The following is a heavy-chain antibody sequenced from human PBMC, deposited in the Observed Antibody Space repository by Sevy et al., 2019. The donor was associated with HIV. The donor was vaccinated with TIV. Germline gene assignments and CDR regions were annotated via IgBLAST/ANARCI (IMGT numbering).Heavy chain of an antibody. Sequence: EGSLRLSCKASGFKFNNYAMSWVRQAPGKGLEWVSSTSGSGGRTYTAESVRGRLTISRDNSKRTVYLQMNSLRGDDTAIYYCAKDPYSSGEYFQKWGQGARVTVSS. D-gene: IGHD3-22*01. CDR1: GFKFNNYA. CDR2: TSGSGGRT. J-gene: IGHJ1*01. V-gene: IGHV3-23*01. CDR3: AKDPYSSGEYFQK.